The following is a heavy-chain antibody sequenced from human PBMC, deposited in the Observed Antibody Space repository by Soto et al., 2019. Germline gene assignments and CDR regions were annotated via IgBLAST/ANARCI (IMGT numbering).Heavy chain of an antibody. Sequence: QVQLVQSGAELKKPGASVKVSCKASGYTFTDYYVHWLRQAPGQGLEWMGWINPKSGVTNYAQKFQGWVTLTRDTSVSTAYMELNRLKSDDTAVFVCARGVSGWSPFDVWGQGTLGTVCS. V-gene: IGHV1-2*04. J-gene: IGHJ4*02. CDR1: GYTFTDYY. CDR3: ARGVSGWSPFDV. CDR2: INPKSGVT. D-gene: IGHD6-19*01.